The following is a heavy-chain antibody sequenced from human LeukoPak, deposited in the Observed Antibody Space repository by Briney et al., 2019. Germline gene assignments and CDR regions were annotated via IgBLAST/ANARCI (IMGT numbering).Heavy chain of an antibody. CDR2: IFYSGST. J-gene: IGHJ5*02. CDR1: GGSISSSSYY. V-gene: IGHV4-39*01. Sequence: PSETLSLTCTVSGGSISSSSYYWGWIRLPPGKGLEWIGSIFYSGSTYYNPSLKSRVTIFVDTSKNQFSLKLSSVTAADTAVYYCARQGYCSSTSCYAVDWFDPWGQGTLVTVSS. D-gene: IGHD2-2*01. CDR3: ARQGYCSSTSCYAVDWFDP.